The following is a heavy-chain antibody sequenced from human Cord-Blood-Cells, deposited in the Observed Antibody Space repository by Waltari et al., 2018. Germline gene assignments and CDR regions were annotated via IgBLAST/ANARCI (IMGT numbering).Heavy chain of an antibody. CDR2: IKSNTYGGTT. CDR3: TTDAENSASYYFDY. CDR1: GFTFSNAW. Sequence: EVQLVESGGGLVKPGGSLRLSCAASGFTFSNAWMSWVRQAPGKGLEWVGRIKSNTYGGTTDYAAPVKSRCTISRDDSKNTLYLQMNSLKTEDTAVYYCTTDAENSASYYFDYCGQGTLVTVSS. J-gene: IGHJ4*02. D-gene: IGHD1-26*01. V-gene: IGHV3-15*01.